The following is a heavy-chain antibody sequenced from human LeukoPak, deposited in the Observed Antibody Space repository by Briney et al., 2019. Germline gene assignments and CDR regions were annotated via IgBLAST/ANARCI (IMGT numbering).Heavy chain of an antibody. V-gene: IGHV3-64D*09. J-gene: IGHJ6*02. CDR2: ISDSGGST. D-gene: IGHD2-15*01. CDR1: GFPFSSYA. Sequence: GGSLRLSCSASGFPFSSYAMHWVRQAPGKGLEYVSAISDSGGSTYYADSVKGRFTISRDNSKNTLYLQMSSLRAEDTAVYFCVRGYSFGPRGMDVWGQGTTVTVSS. CDR3: VRGYSFGPRGMDV.